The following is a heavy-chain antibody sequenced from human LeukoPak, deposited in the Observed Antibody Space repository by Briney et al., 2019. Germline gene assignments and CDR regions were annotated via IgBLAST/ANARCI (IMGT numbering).Heavy chain of an antibody. J-gene: IGHJ4*02. D-gene: IGHD3-22*01. Sequence: GESLKISCKGSGYSFTRYCIGWVRQMPAKGLECMGIIYPGGSDTRSSQAFEGKVTISDDKSISTAYLQWSSLKASDTAMYYCARHVSYYYDGSGYYPPIDYWGQGTLVTVSS. CDR2: IYPGGSDT. CDR1: GYSFTRYC. V-gene: IGHV5-51*01. CDR3: ARHVSYYYDGSGYYPPIDY.